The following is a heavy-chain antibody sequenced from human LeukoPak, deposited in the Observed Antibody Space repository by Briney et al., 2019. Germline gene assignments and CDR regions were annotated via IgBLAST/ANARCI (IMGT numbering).Heavy chain of an antibody. V-gene: IGHV3-33*01. J-gene: IGHJ4*02. CDR2: IWYDGSNK. CDR3: ARDNGVLNYYFDY. CDR1: GFTFSSYG. Sequence: PGGSLRLSCAASGFTFSSYGMHWVRQAPGKGLEWVAVIWYDGSNKYYADSVKGRFTISRDNSKNTLYLQMNSLRAEDTAVYYCARDNGVLNYYFDYWGQGTLVTVSS. D-gene: IGHD4-17*01.